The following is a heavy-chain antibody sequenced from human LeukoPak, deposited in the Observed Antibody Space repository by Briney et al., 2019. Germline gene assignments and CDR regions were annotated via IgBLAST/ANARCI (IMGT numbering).Heavy chain of an antibody. Sequence: GGSLRLSCAASGFTFSHAWMSWVRQAPGKGLEWVGRIKSKTDGGTTDYAAPVKGRFTISRDDSKNTLYLQMNSLRAEDTAVYYCAKEWLIVVVTAGPGAFDIWGQGTMVTVSS. CDR3: AKEWLIVVVTAGPGAFDI. D-gene: IGHD2-21*02. CDR2: IKSKTDGGTT. J-gene: IGHJ3*02. V-gene: IGHV3-15*01. CDR1: GFTFSHAW.